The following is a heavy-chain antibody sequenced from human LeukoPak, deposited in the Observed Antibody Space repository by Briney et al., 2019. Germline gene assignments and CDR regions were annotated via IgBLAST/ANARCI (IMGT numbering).Heavy chain of an antibody. V-gene: IGHV3-7*01. J-gene: IGHJ6*02. D-gene: IGHD1-26*01. CDR2: IKQDGSEK. Sequence: PGGSLRLSCAASGFTFSDNWMTWVRQAPGKGLEWVANIKQDGSEKYYVDSVKGRFTISRDNAKNSLYLQMNSLRAEDTAVYYCAREELLGAYYYYGMDVWGQGTTVTVSS. CDR3: AREELLGAYYYYGMDV. CDR1: GFTFSDNW.